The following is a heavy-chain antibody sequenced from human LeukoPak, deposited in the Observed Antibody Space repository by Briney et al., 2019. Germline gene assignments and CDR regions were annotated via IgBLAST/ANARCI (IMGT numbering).Heavy chain of an antibody. CDR2: INPNSGGT. CDR3: ARETSWGIQLWSGNFDY. D-gene: IGHD5-18*01. V-gene: IGHV1-2*02. Sequence: ASVKVSCKASGYTFTGYYMHWVRQAPGQGLEWMGWINPNSGGTNYAQKFQGRVTMTRDTSISTVYMELSRLRSDDTAVYYCARETSWGIQLWSGNFDYWGQGTLVTVSS. J-gene: IGHJ4*02. CDR1: GYTFTGYY.